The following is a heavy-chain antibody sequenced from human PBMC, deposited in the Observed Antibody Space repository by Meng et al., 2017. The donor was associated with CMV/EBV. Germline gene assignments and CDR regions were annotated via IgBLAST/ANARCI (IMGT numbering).Heavy chain of an antibody. CDR1: GFTFSSYA. D-gene: IGHD6-13*01. CDR3: ARGSTDDNSRYYY. CDR2: ISYDGSNK. V-gene: IGHV3-30*04. Sequence: GESLKISCAASGFTFSSYAMHWVRQAPGKGLEWVAVISYDGSNKYYADSVKGRFTISRDNSKNTLYLQMNSLRAEDTAVYYCARGSTDDNSRYYYWGQGTLVTVSS. J-gene: IGHJ4*02.